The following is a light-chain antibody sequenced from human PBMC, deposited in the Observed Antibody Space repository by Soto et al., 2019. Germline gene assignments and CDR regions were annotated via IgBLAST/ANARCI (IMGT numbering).Light chain of an antibody. CDR2: AVT. Sequence: QAASVSGSPGQSITISCTGTSSDVGGYNYVSWYQQHPGKAPKLMIYAVTDRPSGVSSRFSGSKSGNTASLTISGLQADDEADYYCCSLTTSHTYVFGSGTKLTVL. CDR1: SSDVGGYNY. CDR3: CSLTTSHTYV. J-gene: IGLJ1*01. V-gene: IGLV2-14*01.